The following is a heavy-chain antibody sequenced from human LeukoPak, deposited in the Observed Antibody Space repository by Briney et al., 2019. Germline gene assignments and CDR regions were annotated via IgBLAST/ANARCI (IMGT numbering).Heavy chain of an antibody. Sequence: AGSLRLSCTASGFTVSSYYMSWVRQAPGKGLEWIAVIYSGGSTSYDDSVKGRFTISSDNSKNTLYLQKNSLRAEDTAVYYCARVSGNYDSSGYYYAYNYYYYMDVWGKGTTVTVSS. CDR1: GFTVSSYY. J-gene: IGHJ6*03. CDR3: ARVSGNYDSSGYYYAYNYYYYMDV. D-gene: IGHD3-22*01. V-gene: IGHV3-53*01. CDR2: IYSGGST.